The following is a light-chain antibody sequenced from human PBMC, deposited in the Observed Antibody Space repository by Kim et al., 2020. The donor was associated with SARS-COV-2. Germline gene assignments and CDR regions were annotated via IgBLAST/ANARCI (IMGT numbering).Light chain of an antibody. CDR1: RSNIGRNY. V-gene: IGLV1-47*02. CDR3: AAWDDSLSGSHV. Sequence: QTVTISCSGSRSNIGRNYVSWYQQLPGTAPKLLIYSTNQWPSGVPDRFSASKSGTAASLAITGLRSEDEADYYCAAWDDSLSGSHVFGTGTKVTVL. CDR2: STN. J-gene: IGLJ1*01.